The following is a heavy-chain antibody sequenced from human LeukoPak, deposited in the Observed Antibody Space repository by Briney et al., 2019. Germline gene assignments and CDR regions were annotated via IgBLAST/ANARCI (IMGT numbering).Heavy chain of an antibody. V-gene: IGHV4-59*08. CDR2: IYYSGST. J-gene: IGHJ6*02. CDR1: GGSISSYY. CDR3: ARHCLARSPRKGMDV. Sequence: SETLSLTCTVSGGSISSYYWSWIRQPPGKGLEWIGYIYYSGSTNYNPSLKSRVTISVDTSKNQFSLKLSSVTAADTAVYYCARHCLARSPRKGMDVWGQGTTVTVSS. D-gene: IGHD3-3*01.